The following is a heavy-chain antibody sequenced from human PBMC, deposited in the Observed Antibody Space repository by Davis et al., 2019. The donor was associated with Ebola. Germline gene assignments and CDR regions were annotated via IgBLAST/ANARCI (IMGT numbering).Heavy chain of an antibody. Sequence: GESLKISCAVSGLTFSTCAMSWVRQAPGKGLEWVSVISGSGGVTYYTDSVKGRVTISRDNSKNTLYLQMNSLRAEDTAVDYCAKYQVVPAAIWYGFYYYGMDVGGKGTTVTVSS. CDR2: ISGSGGVT. V-gene: IGHV3-23*01. CDR3: AKYQVVPAAIWYGFYYYGMDV. CDR1: GLTFSTCA. J-gene: IGHJ6*04. D-gene: IGHD2-2*01.